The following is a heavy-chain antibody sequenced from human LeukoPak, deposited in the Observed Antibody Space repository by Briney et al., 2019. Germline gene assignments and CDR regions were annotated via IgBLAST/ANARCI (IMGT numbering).Heavy chain of an antibody. V-gene: IGHV3-74*03. CDR1: GFTFSSYA. CDR3: ARDGLAVTPGPLVDY. Sequence: QTGGSLRLSCAASGFTFSSYAMSWVRQAPGKGLVWVSRINGDGSTTTYADSVRGRFTISRDNAKNTVYLQMSSLSVEDTAVYYCARDGLAVTPGPLVDYWGQGTLVTVSS. CDR2: INGDGSTT. J-gene: IGHJ4*02. D-gene: IGHD6-19*01.